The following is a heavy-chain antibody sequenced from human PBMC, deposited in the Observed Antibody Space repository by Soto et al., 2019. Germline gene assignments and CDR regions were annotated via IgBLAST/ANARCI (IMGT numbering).Heavy chain of an antibody. Sequence: QVQLVQSGAEVKKPGASVKVSCKASGYTFTTYGINWVRQAPGQGLECMGWISAYNGNTNYAQKLQGTVTMTTDTSTSTAYMELRSLRSDDTAVYYSARDRGQWLSKGEFDPWGQGTLVTVSS. CDR2: ISAYNGNT. V-gene: IGHV1-18*01. J-gene: IGHJ5*02. CDR1: GYTFTTYG. D-gene: IGHD6-19*01. CDR3: ARDRGQWLSKGEFDP.